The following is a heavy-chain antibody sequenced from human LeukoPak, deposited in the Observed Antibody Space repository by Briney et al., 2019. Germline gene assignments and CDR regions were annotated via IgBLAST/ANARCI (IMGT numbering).Heavy chain of an antibody. D-gene: IGHD2-15*01. V-gene: IGHV3-21*01. CDR1: GFTFSSYS. J-gene: IGHJ4*02. Sequence: GGSLRLSCAASGFTFSSYSMNWVRQAPGKGLEWVSSISSSSSYIYYAGSVKGRFTISRDNAKNSLYLQMNSLRAEDTAVYYCARGRDSCYDYWGQGTLVTVSS. CDR3: ARGRDSCYDY. CDR2: ISSSSSYI.